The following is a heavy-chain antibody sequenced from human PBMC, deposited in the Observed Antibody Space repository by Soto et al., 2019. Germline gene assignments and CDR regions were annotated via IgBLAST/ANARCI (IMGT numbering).Heavy chain of an antibody. CDR3: ARADIVVVPAAYYYYGMDV. V-gene: IGHV1-69*01. CDR2: IIPIFGTA. J-gene: IGHJ6*02. D-gene: IGHD2-2*01. Sequence: QVQLVQSGAEVKKPGSSVKVSCKASGGTFSSYAISWVRQAPGQGLEWMGGIIPIFGTANYAQKFQGRVTITAHESTSTAYMELSSLRVEDTAVYYCARADIVVVPAAYYYYGMDVWGQGTTVTVSS. CDR1: GGTFSSYA.